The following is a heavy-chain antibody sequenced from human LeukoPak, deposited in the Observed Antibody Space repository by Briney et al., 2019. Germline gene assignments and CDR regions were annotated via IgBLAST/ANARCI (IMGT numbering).Heavy chain of an antibody. J-gene: IGHJ3*02. D-gene: IGHD6-13*01. CDR3: ARDRGIAAAPFDAFDI. CDR1: GGSISSYY. V-gene: IGHV4-59*01. CDR2: IYYSGST. Sequence: SETLSLTCTVSGGSISSYYWSWIRQPPGKGLEWIGYIYYSGSTNYNPSLKSRVTISVDTSKSQFSLKLSSVTAADTAVYYCARDRGIAAAPFDAFDIWGQGTMVTVSS.